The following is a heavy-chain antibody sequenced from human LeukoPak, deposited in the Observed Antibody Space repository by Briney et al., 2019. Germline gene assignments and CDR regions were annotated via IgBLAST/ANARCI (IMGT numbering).Heavy chain of an antibody. Sequence: GSLRLSCVASGFTFSSYSMNWVRQAPGKGLEWIGSIYYSGSTFYNPSLKSRLTISVDTPKKQFPLKLRIVTAADTAVCYCARHDIAVTGFDYWGQGTLVTVSS. D-gene: IGHD6-19*01. CDR3: ARHDIAVTGFDY. CDR1: GFTFSSYSMN. V-gene: IGHV4-39*01. CDR2: IYYSGST. J-gene: IGHJ4*02.